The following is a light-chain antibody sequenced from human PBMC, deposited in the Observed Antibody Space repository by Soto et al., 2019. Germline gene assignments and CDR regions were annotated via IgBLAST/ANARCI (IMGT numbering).Light chain of an antibody. CDR2: GSS. CDR3: QQYGSSTLT. Sequence: IVLTQSPGTLSLSPGERATLSCRASQSVSSSYLAWYHQKPGQAPRLLIYGSSSMATVIPDRFSGSGSWTEFTLTISRLEPEDVAVYYCQQYGSSTLTFGGGTQVEIK. V-gene: IGKV3-20*01. J-gene: IGKJ4*01. CDR1: QSVSSSY.